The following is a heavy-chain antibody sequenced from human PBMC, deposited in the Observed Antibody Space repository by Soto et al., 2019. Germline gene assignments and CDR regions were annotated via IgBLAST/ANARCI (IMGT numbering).Heavy chain of an antibody. CDR3: ANMREWLYVDY. CDR2: ISGSGGST. V-gene: IGHV3-23*01. Sequence: EVQLLESGGGLVQPGGSLRLSCAASGFTFSSYAMSWVRQAPGKGLEWVSAISGSGGSTYYADSVKGRFTISRDNSKNTLYLQMNSLRAVDTVVYYFANMREWLYVDYWSQVTLVTVSS. CDR1: GFTFSSYA. J-gene: IGHJ4*02. D-gene: IGHD3-3*01.